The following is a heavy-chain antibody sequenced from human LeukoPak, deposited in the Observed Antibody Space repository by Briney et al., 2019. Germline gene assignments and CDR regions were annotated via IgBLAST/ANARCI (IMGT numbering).Heavy chain of an antibody. CDR3: ARARKRWLQLGVFDY. V-gene: IGHV4-34*01. CDR2: INHSGST. D-gene: IGHD5-24*01. Sequence: SETLSLTCAVYGGSFSGYYWSWIRQPPGKGLEWIGEINHSGSTNYNPSLKSRATISVDTSKSQFSLKLSSVTAADTAVYYCARARKRWLQLGVFDYWGQGTLVTVSS. CDR1: GGSFSGYY. J-gene: IGHJ4*02.